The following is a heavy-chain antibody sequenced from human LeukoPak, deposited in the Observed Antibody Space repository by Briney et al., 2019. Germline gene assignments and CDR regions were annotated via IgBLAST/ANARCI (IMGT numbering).Heavy chain of an antibody. D-gene: IGHD1-26*01. CDR1: GGSISSVGYY. Sequence: SETLSLTCSVSGGSISSVGYYWGWIRQPPGKGLEWIGSTYHTGSIYYNPSLKSRVTISIDTSKNQFSLKLSSVTAADTAVYYCARDEGGAGPAGYFQHWGQGTLVTVSS. CDR3: ARDEGGAGPAGYFQH. V-gene: IGHV4-39*07. J-gene: IGHJ1*01. CDR2: TYHTGSI.